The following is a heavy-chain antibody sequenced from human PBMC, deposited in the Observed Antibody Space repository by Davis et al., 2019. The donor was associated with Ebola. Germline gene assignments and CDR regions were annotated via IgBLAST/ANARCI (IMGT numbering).Heavy chain of an antibody. CDR3: ARGGTAMVTVYAFDI. V-gene: IGHV3-64*01. CDR2: NSSNGGST. J-gene: IGHJ3*02. Sequence: GESLKISCAASGFTFSSYAMHWVRQAPGKGLEYVSANSSNGGSTYYANSVKGRFTISRDNSKNTLYLQMGSLRAEDMAVYYCARGGTAMVTVYAFDIWGQGTMVTVSS. D-gene: IGHD5-18*01. CDR1: GFTFSSYA.